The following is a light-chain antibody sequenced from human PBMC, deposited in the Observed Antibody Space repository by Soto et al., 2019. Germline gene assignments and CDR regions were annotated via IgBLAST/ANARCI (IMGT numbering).Light chain of an antibody. CDR2: AAS. Sequence: DIQMTQSPSLLSASVGDSVTIICRASQDIGISLAWFQQKIGEAPRSLIYAASTLQSGVPSKFRGSGSGTDFTLTITTLQPEDFETYYCQQYVNYPYTFGQGSKLEIK. V-gene: IGKV1-16*02. CDR1: QDIGIS. J-gene: IGKJ2*01. CDR3: QQYVNYPYT.